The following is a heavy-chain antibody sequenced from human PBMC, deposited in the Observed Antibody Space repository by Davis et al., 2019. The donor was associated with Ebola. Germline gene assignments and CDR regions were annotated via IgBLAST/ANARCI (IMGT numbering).Heavy chain of an antibody. CDR1: GGAISSGNYF. J-gene: IGHJ4*02. CDR2: IYTSGST. D-gene: IGHD2-8*02. V-gene: IGHV4-61*09. Sequence: CTVSGGAISSGNYFWSWIRQPAGKGLEWVGHIYTSGSTNFNPALKSRVTISVDTSKNQFSLRLSSVTAADTATYYCARDDLTGLMDSWGQGTLVTVSS. CDR3: ARDDLTGLMDS.